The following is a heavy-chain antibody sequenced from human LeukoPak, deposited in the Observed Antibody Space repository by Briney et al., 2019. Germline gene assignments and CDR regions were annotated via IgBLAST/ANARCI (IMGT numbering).Heavy chain of an antibody. Sequence: GGSLRLSCAAPKSTVSSDYMSWVRQAPGKGLEWVSVIYSGTNTYYADSVKGRFTISRDNSKNTLYLQMNSLRVEDTAVYYCARESSGSYFFYWGQGTLVTVSS. CDR3: ARESSGSYFFY. D-gene: IGHD1-26*01. J-gene: IGHJ4*02. CDR1: KSTVSSDY. V-gene: IGHV3-66*01. CDR2: IYSGTNT.